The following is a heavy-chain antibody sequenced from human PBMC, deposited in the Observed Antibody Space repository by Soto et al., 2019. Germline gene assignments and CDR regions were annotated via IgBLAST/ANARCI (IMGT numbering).Heavy chain of an antibody. CDR1: GGSISGYY. J-gene: IGHJ4*02. CDR2: IYSSGST. D-gene: IGHD5-12*01. V-gene: IGHV4-59*08. Sequence: QVQLQESGPGLVKPSETLSLTCTVSGGSISGYYWSWIRQPPGKGLEWIGYIYSSGSTNYNPSLKSRVTISVDTSKTQFSLKLSSVTAADTAVYYCARRVRGATAPDYWGQGTLVTVSS. CDR3: ARRVRGATAPDY.